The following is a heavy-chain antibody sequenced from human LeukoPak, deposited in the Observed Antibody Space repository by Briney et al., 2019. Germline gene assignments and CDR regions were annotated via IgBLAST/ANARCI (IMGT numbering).Heavy chain of an antibody. CDR2: IYHSGST. D-gene: IGHD5-12*01. Sequence: SETPSLTCNVSGGSITGYYWSWVRQSPGKGLEWIGYIYHSGSTNYNPSLKSRVTLSVDTSKEQISLKLNSVTAADTAVYYCARRPIVPGVDNYYYYMDVWGEGATVIVSS. CDR1: GGSITGYY. J-gene: IGHJ6*03. CDR3: ARRPIVPGVDNYYYYMDV. V-gene: IGHV4-59*08.